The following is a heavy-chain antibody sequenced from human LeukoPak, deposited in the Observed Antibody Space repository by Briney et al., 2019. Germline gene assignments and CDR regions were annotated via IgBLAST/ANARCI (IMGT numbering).Heavy chain of an antibody. D-gene: IGHD4-11*01. CDR2: ISAYNGNT. CDR3: ARQPGTTVTSDNWFDP. CDR1: GYTFTSYG. V-gene: IGHV1-18*01. Sequence: GASVKVSCKASGYTFTSYGISWVRQAPGQRLEWMGWISAYNGNTNYAQKLQGRVTVTTDTSTSTAYMELRSLRSDDTAVYYCARQPGTTVTSDNWFDPWGQGTLVTVSS. J-gene: IGHJ5*02.